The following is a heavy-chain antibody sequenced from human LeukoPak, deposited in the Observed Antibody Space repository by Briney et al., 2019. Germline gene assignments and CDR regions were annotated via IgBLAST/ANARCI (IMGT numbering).Heavy chain of an antibody. Sequence: GGSLRLSCAASGFTFSSYAMSWVRQAPGKGLEWVSAISHSGGSTYYADSVKGRFTISRDNSKNTLYLHLNSLRAEDTAVYYCAKDRGASSGPTLDYWGQGTLVTVSS. J-gene: IGHJ4*02. D-gene: IGHD6-19*01. CDR3: AKDRGASSGPTLDY. CDR1: GFTFSSYA. V-gene: IGHV3-23*01. CDR2: ISHSGGST.